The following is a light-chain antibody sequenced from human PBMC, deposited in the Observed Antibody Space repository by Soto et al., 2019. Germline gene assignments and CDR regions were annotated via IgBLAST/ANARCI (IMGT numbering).Light chain of an antibody. Sequence: EIVWTQSPGNLSLSPGERATLSCRASQSVTSRSLAWYQQKSGQAPRLLIYDATSRAIGIPDRFSGSGSGTDFTLTISRLEPEDFAVYYCQQCRTSPSTFGPGTIVDLK. CDR2: DAT. CDR3: QQCRTSPST. CDR1: QSVTSRS. J-gene: IGKJ3*01. V-gene: IGKV3D-20*02.